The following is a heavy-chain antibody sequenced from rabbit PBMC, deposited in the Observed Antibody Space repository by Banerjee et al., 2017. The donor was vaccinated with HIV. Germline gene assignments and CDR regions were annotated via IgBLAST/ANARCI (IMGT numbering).Heavy chain of an antibody. J-gene: IGHJ4*01. D-gene: IGHD4-1*01. CDR2: INTSSGNT. V-gene: IGHV1S40*01. Sequence: QSLEESGGGLVKPEGSLTLTCKASGFDFSSNAMCWVRQAPGKGPEWIACINTSSGNTVYASWAKGRFTISKTSSTTVTLQMTSLTAADTATYFCARDLAGVIGWNFNLWGPGTLVTVS. CDR1: GFDFSSNA. CDR3: ARDLAGVIGWNFNL.